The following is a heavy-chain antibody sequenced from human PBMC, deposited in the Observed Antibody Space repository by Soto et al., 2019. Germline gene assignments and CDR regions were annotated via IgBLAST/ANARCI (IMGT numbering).Heavy chain of an antibody. CDR3: ARDGPYSSSSSADYYYYGMDV. D-gene: IGHD6-6*01. J-gene: IGHJ6*02. V-gene: IGHV1-46*01. Sequence: QVQLVQSGAEVKKPGASVKVSCKASGYTFTSYYMHWVRQAPGQGLEWMGIINPSGGSTSYAQKCQGRVTMTRDTPTSTVYMELSSLRSEDTAVYYCARDGPYSSSSSADYYYYGMDVWGQGTTVTVSS. CDR1: GYTFTSYY. CDR2: INPSGGST.